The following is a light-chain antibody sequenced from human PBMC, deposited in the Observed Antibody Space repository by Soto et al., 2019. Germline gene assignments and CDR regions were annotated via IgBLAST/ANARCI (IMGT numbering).Light chain of an antibody. CDR3: QQYNKWPPT. V-gene: IGKV3-15*01. J-gene: IGKJ5*01. Sequence: LVVIQSPPTLSLKPGERATLSCRASQSVSSNLAWYQQKPGQAPRLLIYGASTRATGIPARFSGSGSGTELSLTISSLQSDDFAVYHCQQYNKWPPTFGQGTRLE. CDR1: QSVSSN. CDR2: GAS.